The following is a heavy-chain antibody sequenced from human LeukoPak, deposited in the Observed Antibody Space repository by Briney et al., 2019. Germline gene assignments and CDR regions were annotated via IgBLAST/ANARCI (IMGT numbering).Heavy chain of an antibody. V-gene: IGHV3-30*18. D-gene: IGHD6-19*01. CDR3: AKGVSSGWFDPFDY. J-gene: IGHJ4*02. Sequence: GGSLRLSCAASGFTFGSYGMHWVRQAPGKGLEWVAVISYDGSNKYYADSVKGRFTISRDNSKNTLYLQMNSLRAEDTAVYYCAKGVSSGWFDPFDYWGQGTLVTVSS. CDR2: ISYDGSNK. CDR1: GFTFGSYG.